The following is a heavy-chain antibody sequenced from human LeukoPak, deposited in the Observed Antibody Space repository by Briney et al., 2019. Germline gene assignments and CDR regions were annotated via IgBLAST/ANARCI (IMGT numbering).Heavy chain of an antibody. Sequence: GGSLGLSCAASGFTVSSNYMSWVRQAPGKGLEWVSVIYSGGSTYYADSVKGRFTISRDNSKNTLYLQMNSLRAEDTAVYYCASLRYYDSSGYYNGGDYWGQGTLVTVSS. CDR3: ASLRYYDSSGYYNGGDY. J-gene: IGHJ4*02. V-gene: IGHV3-66*01. CDR1: GFTVSSNY. D-gene: IGHD3-22*01. CDR2: IYSGGST.